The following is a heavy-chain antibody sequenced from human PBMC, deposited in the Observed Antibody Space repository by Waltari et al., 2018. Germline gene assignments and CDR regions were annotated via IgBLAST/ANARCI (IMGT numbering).Heavy chain of an antibody. CDR2: MYSGDST. CDR1: GFTVSSNY. D-gene: IGHD5-12*01. J-gene: IGHJ4*02. CDR3: ASTGGYDFGALFDY. V-gene: IGHV3-53*01. Sequence: EVQLVESGGGLIQPGGSLRLSCAASGFTVSSNYMSWVRQAPGKGLEWVSVMYSGDSTYYADSVKGRFTISRDNSKNTLYLQMNSLRAEDTAVYYCASTGGYDFGALFDYWGQGTLVTVSS.